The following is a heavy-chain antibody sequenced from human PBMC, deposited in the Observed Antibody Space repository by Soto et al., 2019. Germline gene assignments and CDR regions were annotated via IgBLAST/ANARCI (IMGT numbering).Heavy chain of an antibody. CDR3: ATGGLVVAPLWY. J-gene: IGHJ4*02. Sequence: QVQLVQSGAEVKKPGASVKVSCKASGYTFTSYYMHWVRQAPGQGLEGIGIINPSGGSTSYAQKFQGRVTMTRDTATSTVYMELSSLRSEDTAVYYCATGGLVVAPLWYWGQGTLVTVSS. V-gene: IGHV1-46*01. CDR1: GYTFTSYY. D-gene: IGHD2-21*01. CDR2: INPSGGST.